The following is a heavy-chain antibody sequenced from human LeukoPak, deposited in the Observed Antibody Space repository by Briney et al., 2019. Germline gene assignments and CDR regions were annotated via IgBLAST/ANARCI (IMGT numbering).Heavy chain of an antibody. CDR2: MFYSGST. CDR1: GGSISTYY. J-gene: IGHJ4*02. Sequence: SETLSLTCSVSGGSISTYYWGWIRQPPGKGLEWIGYMFYSGSTNYNPSLKSRVTISVDTSKNQFSLKLSSVTAADTAVYYCARDAVSFDRWGQGTLVTVSS. CDR3: ARDAVSFDR. V-gene: IGHV4-59*01.